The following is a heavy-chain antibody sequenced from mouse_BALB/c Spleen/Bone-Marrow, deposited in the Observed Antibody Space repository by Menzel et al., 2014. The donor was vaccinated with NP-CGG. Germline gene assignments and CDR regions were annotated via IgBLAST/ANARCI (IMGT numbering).Heavy chain of an antibody. D-gene: IGHD1-2*01. CDR1: GFDFSRYW. V-gene: IGHV4-1*02. Sequence: EVTLVESGGGLVQPGGSLKLSCTVSGFDFSRYWMSWVRQAPGKGLQWIGEINPESSTINYTPSLKEKFIISRDNANNTLYLRMSKVRSEDTALYYCARLTYYGLIDYWGQGTTLTVSS. CDR2: INPESSTI. J-gene: IGHJ2*01. CDR3: ARLTYYGLIDY.